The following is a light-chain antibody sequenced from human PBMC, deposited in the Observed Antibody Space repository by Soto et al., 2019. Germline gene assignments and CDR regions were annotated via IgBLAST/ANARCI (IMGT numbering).Light chain of an antibody. CDR2: DVS. V-gene: IGKV1-5*01. Sequence: DIQMTQSPSTVSAYVGDSVTITCRASQSITTWLAWYQQRPGKAPKLLIYDVSSLRSGVPSRFSGSGSGTEFNLTISSLQPDDFAPYYCQHYRMYSPWTFGQGTKVEIK. CDR3: QHYRMYSPWT. CDR1: QSITTW. J-gene: IGKJ1*01.